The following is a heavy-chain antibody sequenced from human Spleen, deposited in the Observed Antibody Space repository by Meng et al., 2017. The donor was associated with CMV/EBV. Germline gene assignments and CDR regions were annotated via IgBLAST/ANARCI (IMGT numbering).Heavy chain of an antibody. CDR3: ARDLDGSGSYHAY. D-gene: IGHD3-10*01. J-gene: IGHJ4*02. CDR2: VIPILSST. Sequence: SVKVSCKASGYTFTSYDINWVRQATGQGLEWMGWVIPILSSTNYAQKFQGRVTITADKATSTAYMELSGLRSEDTAVYFCARDLDGSGSYHAYWGQGTLVTVSS. V-gene: IGHV1-69*10. CDR1: GYTFTSYD.